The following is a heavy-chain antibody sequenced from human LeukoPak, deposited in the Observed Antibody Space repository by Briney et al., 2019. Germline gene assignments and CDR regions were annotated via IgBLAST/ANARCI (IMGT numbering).Heavy chain of an antibody. CDR2: IYYSGST. CDR3: ARGGGNYVSSGYYYVRGAYFDY. V-gene: IGHV4-59*01. Sequence: SETLSLTCTVSGGSISSYYWSWIRQPPGKGLEWIGYIYYSGSTNYNPSLKSRVTISVDTSKNQFSLKLSSVTAADTAVYYCARGGGNYVSSGYYYVRGAYFDYWGQGTLVTVSS. J-gene: IGHJ4*02. D-gene: IGHD3-22*01. CDR1: GGSISSYY.